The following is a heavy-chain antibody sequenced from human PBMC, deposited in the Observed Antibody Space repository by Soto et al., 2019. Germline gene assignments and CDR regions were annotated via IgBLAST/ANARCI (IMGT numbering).Heavy chain of an antibody. D-gene: IGHD3-10*01. J-gene: IGHJ6*02. CDR1: GYSFTSYW. V-gene: IGHV5-51*01. CDR2: IYPADSDT. CDR3: ARMMVRGLRVGHGMDV. Sequence: PGESLKISCKGSGYSFTSYWIGWVRQMPGKGLEWMGIIYPADSDTRYSPSFQGQVTISADKSISTAYLQWSSLKASDTAMYYCARMMVRGLRVGHGMDVWGQGTTVTVSS.